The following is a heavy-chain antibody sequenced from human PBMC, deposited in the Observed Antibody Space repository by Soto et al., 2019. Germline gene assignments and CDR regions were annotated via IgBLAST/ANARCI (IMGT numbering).Heavy chain of an antibody. J-gene: IGHJ3*02. Sequence: GGSLRLSCAASGFTFSSHPMSWVRQAPERGLEWVSGISDSGGLTYNADSVKGRFTISRDNSKNTLYLQMNSLRAEDTALYYCARRAFGSSRSFDIWGQGTMVTVSS. CDR1: GFTFSSHP. CDR2: ISDSGGLT. V-gene: IGHV3-23*01. D-gene: IGHD6-6*01. CDR3: ARRAFGSSRSFDI.